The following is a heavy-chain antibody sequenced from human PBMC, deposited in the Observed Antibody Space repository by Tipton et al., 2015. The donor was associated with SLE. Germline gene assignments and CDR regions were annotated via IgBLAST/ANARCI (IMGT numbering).Heavy chain of an antibody. CDR1: GFTFSSYA. CDR2: ISGSGGST. V-gene: IGHV3-23*01. Sequence: SLRLSCAASGFTFSSYAMSWVRQAPGKGLEWVSAISGSGGSTYYADSVKGRFTISRDNSKNTLYLQMNSLRAEDTAVYYCAAREVAALYYYYGMDVWGQGTTVTVSS. CDR3: AAREVAALYYYYGMDV. J-gene: IGHJ6*02. D-gene: IGHD2-15*01.